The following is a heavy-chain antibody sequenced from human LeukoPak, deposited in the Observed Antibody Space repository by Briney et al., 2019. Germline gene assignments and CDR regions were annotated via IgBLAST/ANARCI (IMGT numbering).Heavy chain of an antibody. CDR2: ISYDGSIK. V-gene: IGHV3-30*01. J-gene: IGHJ5*02. CDR1: GFTFSSYA. Sequence: GRSLRLSCAASGFTFSSYAMHWVRQAPGKGLEWVAVISYDGSIKYYADSVKGRFTISRDNSKNTLYLQMNSLRAEDTAVYYCARVQGSSWYRWFDPWGQGTLVTVSS. CDR3: ARVQGSSWYRWFDP. D-gene: IGHD6-13*01.